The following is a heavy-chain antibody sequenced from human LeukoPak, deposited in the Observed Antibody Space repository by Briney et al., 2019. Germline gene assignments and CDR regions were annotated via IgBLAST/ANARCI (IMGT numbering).Heavy chain of an antibody. Sequence: PSETLSLTCAVSGYSISSGYYWIWIRQPPGKGLEWIGSLYHSDSIYYNPSLESRVTMSVDTSKNQFSLKLSFVTAADTVVYYCARQHDSYHYYYVDVWGKGTTVTVSS. CDR3: ARQHDSYHYYYVDV. CDR1: GYSISSGYY. J-gene: IGHJ6*03. V-gene: IGHV4-38-2*01. D-gene: IGHD6-13*01. CDR2: LYHSDSI.